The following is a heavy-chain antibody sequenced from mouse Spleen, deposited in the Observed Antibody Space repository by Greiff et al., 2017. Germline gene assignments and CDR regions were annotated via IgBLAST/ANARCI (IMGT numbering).Heavy chain of an antibody. CDR3: ARNPPTVRYFDV. V-gene: IGHV2-2*01. CDR2: IWSGGST. CDR1: GFSLTSYG. D-gene: IGHD1-1*01. J-gene: IGHJ1*03. Sequence: QVQLKESGPGLVQPSQSLSITCPVSGFSLTSYGVHWVRQSPGKGLEWLGVIWSGGSTDYNAAFISRLSISKDNSKSQVFFKMNSLQADDTAIYYCARNPPTVRYFDVWGTGTTVTVSS.